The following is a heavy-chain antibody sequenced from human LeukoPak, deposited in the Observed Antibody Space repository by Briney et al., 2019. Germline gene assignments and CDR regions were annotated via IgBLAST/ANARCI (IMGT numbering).Heavy chain of an antibody. CDR1: GFSFSDAW. Sequence: GGSLRLSCAASGFSFSDAWMSWVRQIPGKGLEWVSSITSGSSYIYYADSVKGRFTISRDNAMNSVYLQMNSLRAEDTAVYYCARAKRNGFDIWGQGTMVTVSS. V-gene: IGHV3-21*06. J-gene: IGHJ3*02. CDR2: ITSGSSYI. CDR3: ARAKRNGFDI.